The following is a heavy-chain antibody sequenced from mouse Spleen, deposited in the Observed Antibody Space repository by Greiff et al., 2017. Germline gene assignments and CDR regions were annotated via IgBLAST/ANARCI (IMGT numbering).Heavy chain of an antibody. D-gene: IGHD1-1*01. CDR1: GYTFTSYG. Sequence: VQLQQSGAELARPGASVKLSCKASGYTFTSYGISWVKQRTGQGLEWIGEIYPRSGNTYYNEKFKGKATLTAVKSSSTAYMELRSLTSEDSAVYFCARGSSVAWFAYWGQGTLVTVSA. CDR2: IYPRSGNT. CDR3: ARGSSVAWFAY. J-gene: IGHJ3*01. V-gene: IGHV1-81*01.